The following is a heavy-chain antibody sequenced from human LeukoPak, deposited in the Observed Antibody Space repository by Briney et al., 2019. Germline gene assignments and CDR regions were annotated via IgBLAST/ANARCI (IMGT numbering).Heavy chain of an antibody. V-gene: IGHV4-61*02. CDR1: GDSISSGSYY. Sequence: SETLSLTCTVSGDSISSGSYYWSWIRQPAGKGLEWIGRIYNSGSTNYNPSLNSRVTISVDTSKNQVSLKLSSVTAADTAVYYCARDRVAPNYDILTGFYIRVAFDIWGQGTMVTVS. CDR2: IYNSGST. D-gene: IGHD3-9*01. J-gene: IGHJ3*02. CDR3: ARDRVAPNYDILTGFYIRVAFDI.